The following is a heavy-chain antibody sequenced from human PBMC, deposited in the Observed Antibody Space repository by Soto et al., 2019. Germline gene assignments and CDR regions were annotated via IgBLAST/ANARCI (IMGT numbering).Heavy chain of an antibody. V-gene: IGHV3-21*06. J-gene: IGHJ4*02. Sequence: LRLSCAASGFTYTRYSMNWVRQAPGKGLEWVSSISSTTNYIYYGDSMKGRFTISRDNAKNSLYLEMNSLRAEDTAVYYCARESEDLTSNFDYWGQGTLVTVSS. CDR2: ISSTTNYI. CDR1: GFTYTRYS. CDR3: ARESEDLTSNFDY.